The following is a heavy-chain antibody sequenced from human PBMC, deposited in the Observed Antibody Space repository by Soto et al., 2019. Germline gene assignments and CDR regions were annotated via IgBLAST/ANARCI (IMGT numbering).Heavy chain of an antibody. CDR2: IWYDESNI. V-gene: IGHV3-33*01. CDR3: ARDDIPGIAVAIYGMDV. D-gene: IGHD6-19*01. J-gene: IGHJ6*02. Sequence: GGCLRIACSASRLTFNSYGMHWVRQAPGKGLDWVAVIWYDESNIYYADSVKGRFTISRDNSKNTLFLQMNSLRAEDTAVYYCARDDIPGIAVAIYGMDVWGQGNTVTVSS. CDR1: RLTFNSYG.